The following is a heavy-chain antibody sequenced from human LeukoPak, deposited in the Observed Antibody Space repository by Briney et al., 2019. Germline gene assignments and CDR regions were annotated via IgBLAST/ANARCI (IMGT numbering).Heavy chain of an antibody. CDR2: IYSGGST. J-gene: IGHJ5*02. CDR3: ARRNYDFWSGYSGFDP. V-gene: IGHV4-39*01. CDR1: GGSITSGSYY. D-gene: IGHD3-3*01. Sequence: SETLSLTCTVSGGSITSGSYYWAWLRQPPGKGLEWLGSIYSGGSTYYHPSLKSRVTISVDTSKNQFSLKLSSVTAADTAVYYCARRNYDFWSGYSGFDPWGQGTLVTVSS.